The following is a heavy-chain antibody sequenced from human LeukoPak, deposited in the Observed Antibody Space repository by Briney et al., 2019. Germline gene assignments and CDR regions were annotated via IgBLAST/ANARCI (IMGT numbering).Heavy chain of an antibody. CDR1: GGSISSSKW. J-gene: IGHJ4*02. V-gene: IGHV4-4*02. D-gene: IGHD5-18*01. Sequence: SETLSLTCAVSGGSISSSKWWSWVRQPPGKGLEWIGEIYHSGSTNYNPSLKSRVTISVDKSKNQFSLKLSSVTAADTAVYYCAREGGDTSGYRYGRLGFDYWGQGTLVTVSS. CDR3: AREGGDTSGYRYGRLGFDY. CDR2: IYHSGST.